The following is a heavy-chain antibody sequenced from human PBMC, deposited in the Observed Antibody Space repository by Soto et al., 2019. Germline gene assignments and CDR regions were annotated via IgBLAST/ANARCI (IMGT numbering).Heavy chain of an antibody. CDR1: GYTFSIYS. J-gene: IGHJ4*02. CDR3: ARVPGTIFGVVPYYFDY. CDR2: ISPYNGDT. D-gene: IGHD3-3*01. Sequence: ASVKVSCKSSGYTFSIYSINWVRQAPGHGLEWVGWISPYNGDTHYAQKLQGRLTMTTDTSTSTAYMELKSLRSDDTAVYYCARVPGTIFGVVPYYFDYWGQGTLVTVSS. V-gene: IGHV1-18*04.